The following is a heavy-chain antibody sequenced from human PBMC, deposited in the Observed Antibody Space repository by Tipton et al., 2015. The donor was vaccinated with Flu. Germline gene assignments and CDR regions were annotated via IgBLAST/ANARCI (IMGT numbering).Heavy chain of an antibody. CDR3: ARDLAPYSSGRYVPLAWGFDY. CDR1: GYSISSGYY. CDR2: IYHSGST. D-gene: IGHD6-19*01. Sequence: TLSLTCTVSGYSISSGYYWGWIRQPPGKGLEWIGSIYHSGSTYYNPSLKSRVTISVDTSKNQFSLKLSPVTAADTAVYYCARDLAPYSSGRYVPLAWGFDYWGQGTLVTVSS. V-gene: IGHV4-38-2*02. J-gene: IGHJ4*02.